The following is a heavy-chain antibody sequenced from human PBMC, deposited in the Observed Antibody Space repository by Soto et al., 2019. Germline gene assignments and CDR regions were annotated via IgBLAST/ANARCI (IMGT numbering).Heavy chain of an antibody. D-gene: IGHD6-19*01. Sequence: QVQLQESGPGLVKPSETLSLTCTVSGGSISSYYWSWIRQPPGKGLEWIGFIYYSESTNYNPSLQSLVTISVDTSKTQFSLRLTSVTAADTAVYYCVRAVEMSAIGWYYFDYWGQGTLVTVSS. CDR3: VRAVEMSAIGWYYFDY. CDR1: GGSISSYY. CDR2: IYYSEST. J-gene: IGHJ4*02. V-gene: IGHV4-59*01.